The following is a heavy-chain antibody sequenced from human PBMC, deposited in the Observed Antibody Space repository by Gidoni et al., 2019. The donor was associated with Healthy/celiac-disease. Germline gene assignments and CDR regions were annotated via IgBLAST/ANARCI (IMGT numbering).Heavy chain of an antibody. CDR2: IYYSGST. CDR1: GGSISSYY. Sequence: QVQLQESGPGLVKPSETLSLTCTVSGGSISSYYWSWIRQPPGKGLEWIGYIYYSGSTNYNPSLKSRVTISVDTSKNQFSLKLSSVTAADTAVYYCAREVVGLAAAGTRYFDYWGQGTLVTVSS. V-gene: IGHV4-59*01. D-gene: IGHD6-13*01. J-gene: IGHJ4*02. CDR3: AREVVGLAAAGTRYFDY.